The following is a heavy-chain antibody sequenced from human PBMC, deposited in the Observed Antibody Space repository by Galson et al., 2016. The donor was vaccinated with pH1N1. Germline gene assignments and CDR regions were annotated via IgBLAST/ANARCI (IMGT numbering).Heavy chain of an antibody. V-gene: IGHV4-61*01. J-gene: IGHJ4*02. CDR2: ISYTGST. D-gene: IGHD3-9*01. CDR3: ARARAPEYFDWLSYFDS. Sequence: ETLSLTCTVSGGSVTSNTSYWSWIRQPPGKGLEWIAYISYTGSTDYNPSLKSRVTISLDTSKNQFSLNLTSVTAADTAVYYCARARAPEYFDWLSYFDSWGQGTPVTVSS. CDR1: GGSVTSNTSY.